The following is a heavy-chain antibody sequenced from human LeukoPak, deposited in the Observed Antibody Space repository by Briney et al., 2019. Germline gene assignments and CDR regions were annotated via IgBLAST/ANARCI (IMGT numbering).Heavy chain of an antibody. V-gene: IGHV3-7*05. Sequence: GGSLRLSCAASGFTFSGYWMTWVRQAPGKGLEYVVNIKEDGSEKYYVDSVKGRFTISRDNTKNSLYLQMSSLRGDDTAVYYCVRDCGFHTFDYWGQGTLVIVSS. CDR1: GFTFSGYW. J-gene: IGHJ4*02. CDR3: VRDCGFHTFDY. D-gene: IGHD2-21*01. CDR2: IKEDGSEK.